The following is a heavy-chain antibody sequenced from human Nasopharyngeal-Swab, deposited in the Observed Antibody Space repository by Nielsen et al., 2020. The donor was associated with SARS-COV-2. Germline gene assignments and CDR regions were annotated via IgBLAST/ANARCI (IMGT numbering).Heavy chain of an antibody. CDR2: IYTSGST. V-gene: IGHV4-61*02. J-gene: IGHJ6*02. CDR1: GGSISSGSYY. CDR3: ARGWIAARPHYYYYYGMDV. D-gene: IGHD6-6*01. Sequence: SETLSLTCTVSGGSISSGSYYWSWIRQPAGKGLEWIGRIYTSGSTNYNPSLKSRVTISVDTSKNQFSLKLSSVTAADTAVYYCARGWIAARPHYYYYYGMDVWGQGTTVTVSS.